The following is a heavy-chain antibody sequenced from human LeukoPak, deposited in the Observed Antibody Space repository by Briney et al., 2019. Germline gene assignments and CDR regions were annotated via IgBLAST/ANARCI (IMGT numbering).Heavy chain of an antibody. Sequence: SQTLSLTCAISGDSVSSNSAAWNWIRQSPSGGLEWLGRTYYRSKWYNDYAVSVKSRITFNPDRSENRVSLQMNSVTPEDTAVYYCARETTSLFDSWGQGTLVTVSS. CDR3: ARETTSLFDS. CDR2: TYYRSKWYN. V-gene: IGHV6-1*01. D-gene: IGHD2/OR15-2a*01. J-gene: IGHJ4*02. CDR1: GDSVSSNSAA.